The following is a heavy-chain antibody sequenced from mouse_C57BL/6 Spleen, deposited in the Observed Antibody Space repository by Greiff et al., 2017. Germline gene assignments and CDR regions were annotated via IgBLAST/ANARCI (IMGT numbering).Heavy chain of an antibody. Sequence: EVQRVESGPELVKPGASVKMSCKASGYTFTDYNMHWVKQSHGKSLEWIGYINPNNGGTSYNQKFKGKATLTVNKSSSTAYMGLRSLTSEDSAVYYCARDVNWAFDYWGQGTTLTVSS. CDR1: GYTFTDYN. J-gene: IGHJ2*01. CDR2: INPNNGGT. V-gene: IGHV1-22*01. D-gene: IGHD4-1*01. CDR3: ARDVNWAFDY.